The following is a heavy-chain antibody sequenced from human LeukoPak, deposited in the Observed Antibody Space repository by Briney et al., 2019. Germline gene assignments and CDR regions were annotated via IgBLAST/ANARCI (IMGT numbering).Heavy chain of an antibody. V-gene: IGHV3-23*01. J-gene: IGHJ6*04. CDR3: AKGGCSGGSCYWVYGMDV. CDR2: ISGSGGST. D-gene: IGHD2-15*01. CDR1: GFTFSSYA. Sequence: PGGSLRLSCAASGFTFSSYAMSWVRQAPGKGLEWVSAISGSGGSTYYADSVKGRFTISRDNSKNTLYLQMNSLRAEDTAVYYCAKGGCSGGSCYWVYGMDVWGKGTTVTVSS.